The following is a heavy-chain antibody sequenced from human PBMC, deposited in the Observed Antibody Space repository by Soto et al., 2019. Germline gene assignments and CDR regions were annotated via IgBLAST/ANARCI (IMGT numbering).Heavy chain of an antibody. CDR1: GFTFSSYA. CDR2: ISYDGSNK. J-gene: IGHJ1*01. V-gene: IGHV3-30-3*01. D-gene: IGHD2-15*01. CDR3: ARDFKKAVVAAITFQH. Sequence: QVQLVESGGGVVQPGRSLRLSCAASGFTFSSYAMHWVLQAPGKGLECVAVISYDGSNKYYADAVKGRFTISRDNSKNTLYLQMNSLRADDTAVYYCARDFKKAVVAAITFQHWGQGTLVTVSS.